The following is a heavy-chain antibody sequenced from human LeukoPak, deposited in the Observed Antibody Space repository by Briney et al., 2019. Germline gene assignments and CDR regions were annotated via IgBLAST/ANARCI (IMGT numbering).Heavy chain of an antibody. CDR3: ARDQVGATPIDY. J-gene: IGHJ4*02. V-gene: IGHV3-74*01. CDR2: INGDGGST. CDR1: GFTFSSYA. D-gene: IGHD1-26*01. Sequence: PGGSLRLSCAASGFTFSSYAMSWVRQAPGKGLEWVSHINGDGGSTGYADSVKGRFTISRDNAKNTLYLHMNSLRAEDTAVYYCARDQVGATPIDYWGQGTLVTVSS.